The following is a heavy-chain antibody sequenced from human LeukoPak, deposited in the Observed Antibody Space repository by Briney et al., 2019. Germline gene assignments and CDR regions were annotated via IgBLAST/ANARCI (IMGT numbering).Heavy chain of an antibody. J-gene: IGHJ6*03. CDR3: ATNSGYDLVYYYYMDV. D-gene: IGHD5-12*01. CDR1: GGTFSSYA. Sequence: SVKVSCKASGGTFSSYAISWVRQAPGQGLEWMGGIIPIFGPASYAQKFQGRVTITADKSTSTAYMELSNLRSEDTAVYYCATNSGYDLVYYYYMDVWGKGTTVTVSS. CDR2: IIPIFGPA. V-gene: IGHV1-69*06.